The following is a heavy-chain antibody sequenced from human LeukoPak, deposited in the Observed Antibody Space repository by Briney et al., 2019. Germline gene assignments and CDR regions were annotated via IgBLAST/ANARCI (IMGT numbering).Heavy chain of an antibody. CDR2: ISYGGST. CDR3: AREGDIVN. Sequence: SETLSLTCTVSGGSISSSTYYWGWVRQPPGKGLEWIGSISYGGSTYYNPSLRSRVTISVDTSKNQFSLELTSVTAADTAVYYCAREGDIVNWGQGTLVTVSS. CDR1: GGSISSSTYY. V-gene: IGHV4-39*02. J-gene: IGHJ4*02. D-gene: IGHD5-12*01.